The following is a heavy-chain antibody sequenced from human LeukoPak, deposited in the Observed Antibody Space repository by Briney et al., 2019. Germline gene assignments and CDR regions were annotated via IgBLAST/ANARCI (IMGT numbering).Heavy chain of an antibody. J-gene: IGHJ4*02. CDR1: GFTFSSYG. CDR3: ALFGYSFDY. Sequence: HAGGSLRLSCAASGFTFSSYGMHWVRQAPGKGLECVAVISYDGSNKYYADSVKGRFTISRDNSKNTLYLQMNSLRAEDTAVYYCALFGYSFDYWGQGTLVTVSS. CDR2: ISYDGSNK. D-gene: IGHD3-10*01. V-gene: IGHV3-30*03.